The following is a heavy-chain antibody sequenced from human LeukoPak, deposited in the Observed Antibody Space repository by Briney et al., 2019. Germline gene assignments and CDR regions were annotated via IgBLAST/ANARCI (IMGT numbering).Heavy chain of an antibody. V-gene: IGHV3-53*01. D-gene: IGHD7-27*01. Sequence: GRSLRLSCAASGFTVSSNYMNWVRQAPGKGLEWVSVIYSGGSIYYADSVEGRFTISRDNSKNTLYLQMNSLRTEDTAMYYCARALTGHVDALDIWGQGTMVTVSS. CDR3: ARALTGHVDALDI. CDR2: IYSGGSI. CDR1: GFTVSSNY. J-gene: IGHJ3*02.